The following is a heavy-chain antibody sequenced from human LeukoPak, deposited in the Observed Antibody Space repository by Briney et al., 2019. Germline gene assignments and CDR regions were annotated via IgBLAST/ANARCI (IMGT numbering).Heavy chain of an antibody. CDR3: AKGLNIGIAAAFDY. CDR2: VSGSGGNT. Sequence: GGSLRLSCAASGFTFSSYAMTWVRQAPGKGLEWVSGVSGSGGNTYNADSVKGRFTISRDNSKNTLYLQMNSLRAEDTAVYYCAKGLNIGIAAAFDYWGQETLVTVSS. D-gene: IGHD6-13*01. CDR1: GFTFSSYA. V-gene: IGHV3-23*01. J-gene: IGHJ4*02.